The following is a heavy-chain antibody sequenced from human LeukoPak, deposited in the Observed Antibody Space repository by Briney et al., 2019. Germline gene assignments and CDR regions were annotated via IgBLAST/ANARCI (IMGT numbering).Heavy chain of an antibody. CDR3: ASPRSGYRYTFVY. Sequence: SETLSLTCTVSGGSIISTSYYWGWIRQAPGKGLEWIGYISTSGSTNYNPSLKSRVSISLDTSKNRFSLNLNFVTAADTAVYYCASPRSGYRYTFVYWGQGALVTVSS. D-gene: IGHD3-22*01. CDR1: GGSIISTSYY. J-gene: IGHJ4*02. V-gene: IGHV4-61*05. CDR2: ISTSGST.